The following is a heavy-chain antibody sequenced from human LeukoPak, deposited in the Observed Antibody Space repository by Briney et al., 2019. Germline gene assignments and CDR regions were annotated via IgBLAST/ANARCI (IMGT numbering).Heavy chain of an antibody. J-gene: IGHJ6*03. D-gene: IGHD3-22*01. CDR1: GGTFSSYA. V-gene: IGHV1-69*13. CDR3: ARVPYYDSSGYQYYYYYMDV. Sequence: SVKVSCKASGGTFSSYAISWVRQAPGQGLEWMGGIIPIFGTANYAQKFQGRVTITVDESTSTAYMELSSLRSEDTAVYYCARVPYYDSSGYQYYYYYMDVWGKGTTVTISS. CDR2: IIPIFGTA.